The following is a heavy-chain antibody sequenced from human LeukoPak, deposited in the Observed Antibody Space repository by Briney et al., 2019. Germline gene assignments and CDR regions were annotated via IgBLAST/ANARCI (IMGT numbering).Heavy chain of an antibody. CDR3: ARVFRTGYYDSSGYPY. Sequence: GASVKVSCKASGYTFTSYGISWVRQAPGQGLEWMGWISAYNGNTNYAQKLQGRVTMTTDTSTSAAYMELRSLRSDDTAVYYCARVFRTGYYDSSGYPYWGQGTLVTVSS. CDR2: ISAYNGNT. D-gene: IGHD3-22*01. CDR1: GYTFTSYG. J-gene: IGHJ4*02. V-gene: IGHV1-18*01.